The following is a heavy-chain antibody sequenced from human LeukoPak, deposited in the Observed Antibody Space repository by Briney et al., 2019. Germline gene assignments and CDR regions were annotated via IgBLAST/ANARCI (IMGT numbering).Heavy chain of an antibody. Sequence: VASVKVSCKASGYTFTSYVINWVRQATGQGLEWMGWMNPNSGNTGYAQKFQGGVTMTRNTSLSTAYMELSSLRSEDTAVYYCARGKGYGGNSGDYWGQGTLVTVSS. D-gene: IGHD4-23*01. CDR1: GYTFTSYV. CDR3: ARGKGYGGNSGDY. V-gene: IGHV1-8*01. J-gene: IGHJ4*02. CDR2: MNPNSGNT.